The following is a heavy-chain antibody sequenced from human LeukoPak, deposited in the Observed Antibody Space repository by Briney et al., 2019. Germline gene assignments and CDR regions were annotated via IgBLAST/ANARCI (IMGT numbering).Heavy chain of an antibody. V-gene: IGHV4-59*08. D-gene: IGHD6-13*01. Sequence: SETLSLTCTVSGGSISSYYWSWIRQPPGKGLEWIGYIYYSGSTNYNPSLKSRVTISVDTSKNQFSLKLSSVTAADTAEYYCARGYSFLFDYWGQGTLVTVSS. CDR2: IYYSGST. CDR1: GGSISSYY. CDR3: ARGYSFLFDY. J-gene: IGHJ4*02.